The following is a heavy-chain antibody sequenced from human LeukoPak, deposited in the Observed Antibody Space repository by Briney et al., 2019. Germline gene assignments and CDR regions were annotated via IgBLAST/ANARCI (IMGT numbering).Heavy chain of an antibody. CDR2: IKQDGSEK. CDR3: ARDPSKPSPLLVHGRDYFDY. V-gene: IGHV3-7*01. D-gene: IGHD3-10*01. J-gene: IGHJ4*02. CDR1: GFTFSSYW. Sequence: PGGSLRLSCAASGFTFSSYWMSWVRQAPGKGLEWVANIKQDGSEKYYVDSVKGRFTISRDNAKNSLYLRMNSLRAEDTAVYYCARDPSKPSPLLVHGRDYFDYWGQGTLVTVSS.